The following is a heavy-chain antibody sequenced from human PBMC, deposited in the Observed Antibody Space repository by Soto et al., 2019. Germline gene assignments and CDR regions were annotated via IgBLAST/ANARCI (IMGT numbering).Heavy chain of an antibody. CDR2: IIPIFGLA. V-gene: IGHV1-69*12. D-gene: IGHD3-3*01. Sequence: QVQLVQSGAEVKKPGSSVKISCKASGGTFSRHAFSWVRQAPGQGLEWMGGIIPIFGLAKYSQKFQGRVTITAYESTITAYMEQSSLRSEDTAVYYCARGEVVLLLEWLLPNGIDSWGQGTLVTVSS. J-gene: IGHJ4*02. CDR1: GGTFSRHA. CDR3: ARGEVVLLLEWLLPNGIDS.